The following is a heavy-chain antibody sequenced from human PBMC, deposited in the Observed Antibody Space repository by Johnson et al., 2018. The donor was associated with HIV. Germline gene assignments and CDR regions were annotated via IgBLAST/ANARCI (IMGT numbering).Heavy chain of an antibody. V-gene: IGHV3-30*18. CDR2: ISYDGSNK. CDR3: AKDRKFKVDTALGYSGAFDI. CDR1: GFTFSSYG. J-gene: IGHJ3*02. Sequence: QVQLVESGGGVVQPGRSLRLSCAASGFTFSSYGMHWVRQAPGKGLEWVAVISYDGSNKYYADSVKGRFTISRDNSKNTLYLQMNSLRAEDTALYYCAKDRKFKVDTALGYSGAFDIWGQGTMVTVSS. D-gene: IGHD5-18*01.